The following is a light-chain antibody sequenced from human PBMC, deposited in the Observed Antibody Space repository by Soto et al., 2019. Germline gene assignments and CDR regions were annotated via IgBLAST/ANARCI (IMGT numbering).Light chain of an antibody. J-gene: IGKJ4*01. V-gene: IGKV3-11*01. Sequence: EIVMTQSPATLSVSAGERATLSCRASQSVSSYLAWYQQKPGQAPRLLIYDASNRATGIPARFSGSGSGTDFTLTISSLEPEDFAVYYCQQRSNWRGTFGGGTKV. CDR1: QSVSSY. CDR3: QQRSNWRGT. CDR2: DAS.